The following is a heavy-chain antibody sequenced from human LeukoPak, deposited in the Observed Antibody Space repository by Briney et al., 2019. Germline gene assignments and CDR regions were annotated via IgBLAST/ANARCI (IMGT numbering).Heavy chain of an antibody. CDR3: ARDPYYDILSGDY. J-gene: IGHJ4*02. V-gene: IGHV1-2*02. CDR2: INPDSGGT. CDR1: GYTFNDYY. D-gene: IGHD3-9*01. Sequence: ASVKVSCKASGYTFNDYYMHWVRQAPGQGLEWMGRINPDSGGTDYAQKFQGRVTMTRDTSISTAYMDLSSLRSEDTAVYYCARDPYYDILSGDYWGQGTLVTVSS.